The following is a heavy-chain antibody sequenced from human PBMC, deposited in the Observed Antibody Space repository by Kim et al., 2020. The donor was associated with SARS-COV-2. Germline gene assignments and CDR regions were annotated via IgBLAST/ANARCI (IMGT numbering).Heavy chain of an antibody. CDR1: GGSFSGYY. CDR3: ARVVKEAGGEGNWFDP. J-gene: IGHJ5*02. V-gene: IGHV4-34*01. CDR2: INHSGST. Sequence: SETLSLTCAVYGGSFSGYYWSWIRQPPGKGLEWIGEINHSGSTNYNPSLKSRVTISVDTSKNQFSLKLSSVTAADTAVYYCARVVKEAGGEGNWFDPWGQGTLVPSPQ. D-gene: IGHD2-21*01.